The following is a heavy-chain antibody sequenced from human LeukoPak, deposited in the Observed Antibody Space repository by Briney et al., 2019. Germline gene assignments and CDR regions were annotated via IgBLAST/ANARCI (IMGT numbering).Heavy chain of an antibody. CDR3: ARNGGNSDFDY. J-gene: IGHJ4*02. D-gene: IGHD4-23*01. CDR2: IYHSGST. V-gene: IGHV4-4*02. Sequence: SETLSLTCAVSGGSISSSSGNCWAWVRQPPGKGLEWIGEIYHSGSTNYNPSLKSRVTMLLDKSKNQFSLKLSSVTAADTAVYYCARNGGNSDFDYWGQGTLVTVSS. CDR1: GGSISSSSGNC.